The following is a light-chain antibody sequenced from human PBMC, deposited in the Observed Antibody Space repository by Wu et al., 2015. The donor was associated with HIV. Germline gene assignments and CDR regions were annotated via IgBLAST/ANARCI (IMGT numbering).Light chain of an antibody. J-gene: IGKJ2*03. CDR2: AAS. CDR3: QQYYSYLGS. Sequence: AIRITQSPSSLSASTGDRVTITCRASQGISSYLAWYQQKPGKAPKLLIYAASTLQSGVPSRFSGSGSGTDFTLTISCLQSEDFATYYCQQYYSYLGSFGQGTKLEIK. V-gene: IGKV1-8*01. CDR1: QGISSY.